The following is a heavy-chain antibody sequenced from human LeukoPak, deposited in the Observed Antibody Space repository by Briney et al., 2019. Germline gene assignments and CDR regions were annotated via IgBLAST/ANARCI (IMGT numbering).Heavy chain of an antibody. CDR3: ARELVSAGLIGY. Sequence: GASVKVPCKASGYTFTSYGISWVRQAPGQGLEWMGWISGYNGNTNYAQKFQGRVTMTTDTSTSTAYMELRSLRSDDTAVYYCARELVSAGLIGYWGQGTLVTVSS. CDR2: ISGYNGNT. D-gene: IGHD3-10*02. CDR1: GYTFTSYG. V-gene: IGHV1-18*01. J-gene: IGHJ4*02.